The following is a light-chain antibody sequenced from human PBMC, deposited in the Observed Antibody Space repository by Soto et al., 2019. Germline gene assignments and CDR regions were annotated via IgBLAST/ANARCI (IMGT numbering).Light chain of an antibody. V-gene: IGLV2-11*01. Sequence: QSVLTQPRSVSGSPGQPVTIFCTGTSSDVGGYDYVSWYQQHPGKAPKLMIYDVRERPSGVPDRVSGSKSGNTASLTISGLQAEGEADYYCCSYAGSYTYVFGTGTKVTVL. CDR2: DVR. CDR3: CSYAGSYTYV. J-gene: IGLJ1*01. CDR1: SSDVGGYDY.